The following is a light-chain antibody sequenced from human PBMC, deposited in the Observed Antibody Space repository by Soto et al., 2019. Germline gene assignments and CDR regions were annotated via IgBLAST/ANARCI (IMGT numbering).Light chain of an antibody. CDR2: GNI. V-gene: IGLV1-40*01. CDR1: SSNIGAGYD. CDR3: QSYDSSLSGVV. J-gene: IGLJ2*01. Sequence: QSVLTQPPSVSGAPGQRVTISCTGRSSNIGAGYDVHWYQQLPGTAPKLLIYGNINRPSGVPDRFSGSKSGTSGSLAITGLQAEDEADYYCQSYDSSLSGVVFGGGTKVTVL.